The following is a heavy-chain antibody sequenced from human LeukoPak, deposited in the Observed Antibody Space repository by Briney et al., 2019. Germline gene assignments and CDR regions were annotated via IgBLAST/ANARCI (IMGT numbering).Heavy chain of an antibody. J-gene: IGHJ4*02. CDR3: ARRVATKPKYCFDN. V-gene: IGHV4-59*08. D-gene: IGHD2-21*02. CDR1: GGSINSYY. CDR2: IYYSGST. Sequence: PSETLSLTCTVSGGSINSYYWTWIRQPPGKGLEWIGFIYYSGSTNYNPSLKSRVTISLDTSKNQFSLRLSSVTAADTAVYYCARRVATKPKYCFDNWGRGTLVTVST.